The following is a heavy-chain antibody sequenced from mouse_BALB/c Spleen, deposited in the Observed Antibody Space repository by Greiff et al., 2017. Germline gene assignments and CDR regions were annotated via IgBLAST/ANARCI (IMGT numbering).Heavy chain of an antibody. J-gene: IGHJ2*01. CDR2: IFPGTGTT. D-gene: IGHD1-1*01. CDR3: ARCNGSSSYYFDY. CDR1: GYTFTSYW. V-gene: IGHV1S132*01. Sequence: VQLQQSGAELVKPGASVKLSCKTSGYTFTSYWIQWVKQRPGQGLGWIGEIFPGTGTTYYNEKFKGKATLTIDTSSSTAYMQLSSLTSEDSAVYFCARCNGSSSYYFDYWGQGTTLTVSS.